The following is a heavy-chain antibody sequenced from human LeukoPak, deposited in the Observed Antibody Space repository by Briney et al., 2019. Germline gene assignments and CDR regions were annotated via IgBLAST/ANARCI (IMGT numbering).Heavy chain of an antibody. D-gene: IGHD4-17*01. CDR2: ISSSGSTR. CDR3: AKGLYGDYSGSDAFDI. CDR1: GFTFSSYE. J-gene: IGHJ3*02. V-gene: IGHV3-48*03. Sequence: GGSLRLSCAASGFTFSSYEMNWVRQAPGKGLEWVSYISSSGSTRYYADSVKGRFTISRDNAKNSLYLQMNSLRAEDTAVYYCAKGLYGDYSGSDAFDIWGQGTMVTVSS.